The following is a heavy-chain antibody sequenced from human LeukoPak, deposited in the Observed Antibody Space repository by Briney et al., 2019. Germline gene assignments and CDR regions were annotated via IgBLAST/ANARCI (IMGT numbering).Heavy chain of an antibody. V-gene: IGHV3-30-3*01. J-gene: IGHJ4*02. D-gene: IGHD3-22*01. CDR2: ISYDGSNK. Sequence: GGSLRLSCAASGFTFSSYAMHWVRQAPGKGLEWVAVISYDGSNKYYADSVKGRFTNSRDNSKNTLYLQMNSLRAEDTAVYYCARDFYYYDSSGPFDYWGQGILVTVSS. CDR3: ARDFYYYDSSGPFDY. CDR1: GFTFSSYA.